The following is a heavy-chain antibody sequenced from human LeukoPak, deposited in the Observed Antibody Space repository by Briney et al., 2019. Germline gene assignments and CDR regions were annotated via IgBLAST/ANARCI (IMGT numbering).Heavy chain of an antibody. D-gene: IGHD2-15*01. Sequence: SQTLSLTCVIAGDSVTSNTAAWNWIRQSPLRGLEWLGRTFYRSKWYNDYAGSVKSRITISPDTSKNHFSLHLDSVTPEDTAMYYCARDGWPAFDYWGQGSLVTVSS. J-gene: IGHJ4*02. V-gene: IGHV6-1*01. CDR3: ARDGWPAFDY. CDR1: GDSVTSNTAA. CDR2: TFYRSKWYN.